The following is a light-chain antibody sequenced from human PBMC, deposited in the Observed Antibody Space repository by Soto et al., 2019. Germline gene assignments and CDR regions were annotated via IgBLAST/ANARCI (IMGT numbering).Light chain of an antibody. V-gene: IGLV2-14*03. Sequence: QSALTQPASVFGSPGQSITFSCTGTSSEVGGYNFVSWYQQHPGKAPKLMIYEVSSRPPGVSNRFSGSKSGNTASLTISGLQPEDEADYYCSSYTTSTTVVFGPGTK. CDR1: SSEVGGYNF. CDR2: EVS. J-gene: IGLJ1*01. CDR3: SSYTTSTTVV.